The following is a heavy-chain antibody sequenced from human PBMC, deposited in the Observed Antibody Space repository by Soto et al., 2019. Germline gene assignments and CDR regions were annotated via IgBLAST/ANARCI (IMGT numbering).Heavy chain of an antibody. D-gene: IGHD3-16*01. V-gene: IGHV3-30-3*01. J-gene: IGHJ5*02. Sequence: QVQLVESGGGVVQPGRSLRLSCAASGFTFSSYAMHWVRQAPGKGLEWVAVISYDGSNKYYADSVKGRFTISRDNSKNTLYLQMNSLRAEDTAVYYCARDFGDLGGQGTLVTVSS. CDR1: GFTFSSYA. CDR3: ARDFGDL. CDR2: ISYDGSNK.